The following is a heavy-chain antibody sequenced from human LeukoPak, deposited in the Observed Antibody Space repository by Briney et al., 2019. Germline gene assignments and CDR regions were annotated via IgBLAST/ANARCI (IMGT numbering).Heavy chain of an antibody. V-gene: IGHV3-23*01. Sequence: PGGSLRLSCAASGFTFSSYAMTWVRQAPGKGLEWVSVVSGTADRTYYADSVKGRFTISRDNSKNTLYLQMNSLGVEDTAVYYCARSYDFWSGYYDYWGQGTLVTVSS. D-gene: IGHD3-3*01. J-gene: IGHJ4*02. CDR1: GFTFSSYA. CDR3: ARSYDFWSGYYDY. CDR2: VSGTADRT.